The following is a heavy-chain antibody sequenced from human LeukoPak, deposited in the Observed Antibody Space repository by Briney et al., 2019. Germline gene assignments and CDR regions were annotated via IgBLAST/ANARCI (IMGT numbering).Heavy chain of an antibody. CDR1: GYTFTSYG. CDR3: ARVLSYYYDSSGYSQFDY. D-gene: IGHD3-22*01. V-gene: IGHV1-18*01. Sequence: APVKVSCKASGYTFTSYGISWVRLAPGQGLEWMGWISAYNGNTNYAQKLQGRVTMTTDTSTSTAYMELRSLRSDDTAVYYCARVLSYYYDSSGYSQFDYWGQGTLVTVSS. CDR2: ISAYNGNT. J-gene: IGHJ4*02.